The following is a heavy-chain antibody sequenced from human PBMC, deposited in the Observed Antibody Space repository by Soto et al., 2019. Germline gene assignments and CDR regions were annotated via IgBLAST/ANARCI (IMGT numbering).Heavy chain of an antibody. D-gene: IGHD6-13*01. CDR1: GFTFSSYA. Sequence: GGSLRLSCAASGFTFSSYAMSWVRQAPGKGLEWVSAISGSGGSTYYADSVKGRFTISRDNSKNTLYLQMNSLRAEDTAVYYCAKGRSSSWVIIYYFDYWGQGTLVTVSS. J-gene: IGHJ4*02. CDR3: AKGRSSSWVIIYYFDY. V-gene: IGHV3-23*01. CDR2: ISGSGGST.